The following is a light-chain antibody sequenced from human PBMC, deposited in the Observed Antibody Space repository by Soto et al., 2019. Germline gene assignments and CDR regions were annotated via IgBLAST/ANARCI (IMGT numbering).Light chain of an antibody. CDR1: SSDVGSYNY. V-gene: IGLV2-11*01. CDR3: CSYAGSYTRV. J-gene: IGLJ3*02. Sequence: QSALTQPRSVSGSPGQSVTISCTGTSSDVGSYNYVSWYQQHPGKAPKLMIYDVSNRPSGVPDRFSGSKSGNTAALTISGLQAEDEADYYCCSYAGSYTRVFGGGTKVTVL. CDR2: DVS.